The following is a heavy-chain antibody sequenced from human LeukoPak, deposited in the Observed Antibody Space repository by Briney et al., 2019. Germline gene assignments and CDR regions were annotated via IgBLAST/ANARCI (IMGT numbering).Heavy chain of an antibody. Sequence: GGSLRLSCAASGFTFRSHAMSWVRQAPGKGLEWVSIIYSGGNTYYADSVKGRFTISRDNSKNTLYLQMNSLRVEDTAVYYCARSNSNSWFDYFDYWGQGTLVTVSP. D-gene: IGHD6-13*01. V-gene: IGHV3-53*01. CDR1: GFTFRSHA. CDR3: ARSNSNSWFDYFDY. J-gene: IGHJ4*02. CDR2: IYSGGNT.